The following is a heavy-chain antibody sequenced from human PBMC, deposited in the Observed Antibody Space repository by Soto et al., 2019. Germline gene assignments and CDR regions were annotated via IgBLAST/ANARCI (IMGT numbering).Heavy chain of an antibody. D-gene: IGHD5-18*01. CDR3: TKSRELIYLWSAFDY. CDR2: ISWNSGSI. CDR1: GFSFGDYA. V-gene: IGHV3-9*01. Sequence: SLRLSCSASGFSFGDYAMHWVRQAPGKGLEWVSSISWNSGSIDYADSVKGRFTISRDNAKNSLFLQMNSLRPEDTAFYYCTKSRELIYLWSAFDYWGQGALVTVSS. J-gene: IGHJ4*02.